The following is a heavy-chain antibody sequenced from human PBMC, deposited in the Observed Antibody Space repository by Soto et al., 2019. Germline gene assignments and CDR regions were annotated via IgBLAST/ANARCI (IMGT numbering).Heavy chain of an antibody. CDR2: IYYTGST. D-gene: IGHD5-18*01. CDR1: GGSIISSGYY. CDR3: ARLIYSYGEAYFDY. Sequence: SETLSLTCPVSGGSIISSGYYWGWIRQPPGKGLEWIGSIYYTGSTYYNPSLKSRVTISVDTSKNQFSLRLSSVTAADTAVYYCARLIYSYGEAYFDYWGQGTLVTVSS. J-gene: IGHJ4*02. V-gene: IGHV4-39*01.